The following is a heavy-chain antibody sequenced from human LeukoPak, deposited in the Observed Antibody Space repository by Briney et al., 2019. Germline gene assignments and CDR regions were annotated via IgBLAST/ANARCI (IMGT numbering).Heavy chain of an antibody. V-gene: IGHV4-39*01. J-gene: IGHJ4*02. Sequence: PSETLSLTCTVSGGSMSSSSYYWGWIRQPPGKGLEWIGSIYYSGSTDYNPSLKSRVTISVDTSKNQFSLKLSSVTAADTAVYYCARRETGGNYYGSGSYHYWGQGTLVTVSS. D-gene: IGHD3-10*01. CDR3: ARRETGGNYYGSGSYHY. CDR1: GGSMSSSSYY. CDR2: IYYSGST.